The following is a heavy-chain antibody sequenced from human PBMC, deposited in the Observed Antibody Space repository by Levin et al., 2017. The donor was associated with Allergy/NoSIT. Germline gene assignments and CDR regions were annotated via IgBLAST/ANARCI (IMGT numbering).Heavy chain of an antibody. CDR1: GFTFSDYY. V-gene: IGHV3-11*01. CDR3: ARAHRDMAATDLYYFYGMDV. CDR2: ILSSDRTT. D-gene: IGHD6-13*01. J-gene: IGHJ6*02. Sequence: GGSLRLSCAASGFTFSDYYMSWIRQAPGKGLEWVSYILSSDRTTYYADSVKGRFTVSRDNAKNSMYLQMNSLRAEDTAVYYCARAHRDMAATDLYYFYGMDVWGQGTTVTVSS.